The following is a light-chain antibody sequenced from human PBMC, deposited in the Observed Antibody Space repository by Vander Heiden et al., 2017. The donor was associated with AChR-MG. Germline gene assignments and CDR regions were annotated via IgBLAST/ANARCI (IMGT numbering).Light chain of an antibody. CDR2: AAY. J-gene: IGKJ1*01. CDR1: QGISNS. CDR3: QQYYRSPVT. Sequence: DIQMTQSPPSLSASVGDRVTIPCRASQGISNSLAWYQQKPGKAPKLLVYAAYKLESGVPSRFSGSGSGADYTLTITSLQPDDFATYYCQQYYRSPVTFGQGTKVDIK. V-gene: IGKV1-NL1*01.